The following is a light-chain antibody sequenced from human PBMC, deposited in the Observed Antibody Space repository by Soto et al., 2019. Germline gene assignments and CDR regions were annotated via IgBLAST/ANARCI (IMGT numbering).Light chain of an antibody. Sequence: VLTQSPGTLSLSPGERATLSCMASQSVSSSYLAWYQQKPGQAPRLLIYGASTRATGIPDRFSASGSGTDFTITISRLEPEDFAVYYCQQYGSSTLYTFGQGTKLEIK. CDR3: QQYGSSTLYT. CDR2: GAS. V-gene: IGKV3-20*01. J-gene: IGKJ2*01. CDR1: QSVSSSY.